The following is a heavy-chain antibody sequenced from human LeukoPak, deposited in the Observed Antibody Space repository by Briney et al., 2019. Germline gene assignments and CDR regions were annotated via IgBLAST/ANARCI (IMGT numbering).Heavy chain of an antibody. CDR3: ARAPGYEPFDY. CDR1: GGYISSSNYY. J-gene: IGHJ4*02. CDR2: IFYSGST. Sequence: SETLSLTCTVSGGYISSSNYYWVWIRQPPGKGLEWVASIFYSGSTYFNPSLKSRVTISVDTSKNQFSLKLSSVTAADTAVYYCARAPGYEPFDYWGQGTLVTVSS. V-gene: IGHV4-39*07. D-gene: IGHD5-12*01.